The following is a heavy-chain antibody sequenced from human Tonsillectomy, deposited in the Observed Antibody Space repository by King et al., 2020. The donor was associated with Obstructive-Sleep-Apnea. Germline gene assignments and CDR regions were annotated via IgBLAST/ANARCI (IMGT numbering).Heavy chain of an antibody. CDR1: GGSMSSFY. Sequence: QLQESGPGLVKPSVTLSLTCSVSGGSMSSFYWSWIRQAAGKGLEWIGRIYTSGSTNYNPSLKSRVTLSVDTSNNQISLKLSSVTAADTAVYYCAREESAYYGAGPMDVWGQGTTVTVSS. J-gene: IGHJ6*02. D-gene: IGHD3-10*01. CDR2: IYTSGST. V-gene: IGHV4-4*07. CDR3: AREESAYYGAGPMDV.